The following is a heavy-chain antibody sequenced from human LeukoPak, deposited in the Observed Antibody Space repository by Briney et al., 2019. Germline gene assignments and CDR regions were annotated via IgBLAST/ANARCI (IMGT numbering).Heavy chain of an antibody. V-gene: IGHV1-46*01. CDR2: INPSGGST. J-gene: IGHJ6*03. CDR1: GYTFTSYY. Sequence: GASVKVSCKASGYTFTSYYIHWVRQAPGQGLEWMGIINPSGGSTSYAQKFQGRVTMTRDTSTSTVYMQLSSLRSEDTAVYYCARDVDSSGPPYYYYYMDVWGKGTTVTVSS. D-gene: IGHD6-19*01. CDR3: ARDVDSSGPPYYYYYMDV.